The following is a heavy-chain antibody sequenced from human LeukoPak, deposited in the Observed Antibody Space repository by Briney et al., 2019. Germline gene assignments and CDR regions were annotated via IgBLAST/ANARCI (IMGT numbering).Heavy chain of an antibody. CDR1: GYSFTNYW. CDR2: IYPGDSDT. D-gene: IGHD4-23*01. V-gene: IGHV5-51*01. J-gene: IGHJ2*01. Sequence: GESLKISCKGSGYSFTNYWIGWVRQMPGKGLEWMGIIYPGDSDTRYSPSFQGQVTISVDKSISTAYLQWSSLKASDTAMYYCARRVVNNRNWYFDLWGRGTLVTVSS. CDR3: ARRVVNNRNWYFDL.